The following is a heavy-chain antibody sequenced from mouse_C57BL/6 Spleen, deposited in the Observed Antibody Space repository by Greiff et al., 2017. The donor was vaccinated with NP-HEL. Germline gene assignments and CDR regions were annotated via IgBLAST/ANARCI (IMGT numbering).Heavy chain of an antibody. V-gene: IGHV1-80*01. CDR2: IYPGDGDT. CDR3: ARGPYYGSHAMDY. Sequence: VQLQQSGAELVKPGASVKISCKASGYAFSSYWMNWVKQRPGKGLEWIGQIYPGDGDTNYNGKFQGKATLTADKSSSTAYMQLSSLNSEDSAVYFCARGPYYGSHAMDYWGQGTSVTVSS. J-gene: IGHJ4*01. CDR1: GYAFSSYW. D-gene: IGHD1-1*01.